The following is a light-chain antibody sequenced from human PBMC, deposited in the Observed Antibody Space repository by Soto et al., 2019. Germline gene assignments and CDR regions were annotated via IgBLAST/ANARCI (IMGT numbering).Light chain of an antibody. CDR3: QQYNNWPPWT. CDR2: GAS. Sequence: EIVMTQSPGTLSVSPGERATLSCRASQSVSSNLAWYQQKPGQAPRLLIYGASARATGIPVRFSGSGSGTEFTLTISSLQSEDSAVYYCQQYNNWPPWTFGQGTKVEI. V-gene: IGKV3-15*01. J-gene: IGKJ1*01. CDR1: QSVSSN.